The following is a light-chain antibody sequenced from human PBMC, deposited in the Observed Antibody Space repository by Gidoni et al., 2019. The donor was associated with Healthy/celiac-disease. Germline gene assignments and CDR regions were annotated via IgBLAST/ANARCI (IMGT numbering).Light chain of an antibody. J-gene: IGLJ3*02. CDR3: QSYDSSLSGWV. CDR1: SSNIGAGYD. CDR2: GNS. V-gene: IGLV1-40*01. Sequence: QSVLTQPPSVSVAPGQRVTISCTGSSSNIGAGYDVHWYQHLPGTAPKLLIYGNSNRPSGVPDRFSGSKSGTAASLAITGLQAEEEADYYCQSYDSSLSGWVFGGGTKLTVL.